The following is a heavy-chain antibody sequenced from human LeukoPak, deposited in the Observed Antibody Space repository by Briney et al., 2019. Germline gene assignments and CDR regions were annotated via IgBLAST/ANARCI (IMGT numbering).Heavy chain of an antibody. CDR1: GYTFTSYG. J-gene: IGHJ6*02. CDR2: ISAYNGNT. V-gene: IGHV1-18*01. Sequence: ASVKVSCKASGYTFTSYGISWVRQAPGQGLEWMGWISAYNGNTNYAQKLQGRVTVTTDTSTSTAYMELRSLRSDDTAVYYCAREVVRFLEWLPMPYYYYGMDVWGQGTTVTVSS. CDR3: AREVVRFLEWLPMPYYYYGMDV. D-gene: IGHD3-3*01.